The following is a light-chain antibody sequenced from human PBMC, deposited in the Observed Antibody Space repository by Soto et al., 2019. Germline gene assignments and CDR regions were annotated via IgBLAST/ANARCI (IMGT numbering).Light chain of an antibody. CDR2: GAF. V-gene: IGKV3-15*01. J-gene: IGKJ4*01. CDR3: QQYKNWPPLT. Sequence: EIVMTQSPATLSESPGKRATLSCRASQSVSYNLAWYQHKPGQGPRLLIYGAFTRSTGIPARFSGSGSGTEFNLTISSLQSEDFGGYYCQQYKNWPPLTFGGGTKLEIK. CDR1: QSVSYN.